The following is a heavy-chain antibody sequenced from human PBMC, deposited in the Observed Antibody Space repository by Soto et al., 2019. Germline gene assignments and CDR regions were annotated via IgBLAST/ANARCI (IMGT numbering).Heavy chain of an antibody. CDR3: AKDGGYDSSGYPDY. Sequence: GGSLRLSCAASGFTFSSYGMHWVRQAPGKGLEWVAVISYDGSNKYYADSVKGRFTISRDNSKNTLYLQMNSLRAEDTAVYYCAKDGGYDSSGYPDYWGQGTLVTVSS. J-gene: IGHJ4*02. CDR1: GFTFSSYG. D-gene: IGHD3-22*01. V-gene: IGHV3-30*18. CDR2: ISYDGSNK.